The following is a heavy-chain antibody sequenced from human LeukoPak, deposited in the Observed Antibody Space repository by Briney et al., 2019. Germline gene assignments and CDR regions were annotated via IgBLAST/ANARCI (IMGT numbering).Heavy chain of an antibody. J-gene: IGHJ4*02. V-gene: IGHV4-59*01. CDR3: ASLTPYSYGYGPLDY. CDR2: IYYSGST. D-gene: IGHD5-18*01. Sequence: SETLSLTCTVSGGSISSYYWSWIRQPPGKGLEWIGYIYYSGSTNYNPSLKSRVTISVDTSKNQFSLKLSSVTAADTAVYYYASLTPYSYGYGPLDYWGQGTLVTVSS. CDR1: GGSISSYY.